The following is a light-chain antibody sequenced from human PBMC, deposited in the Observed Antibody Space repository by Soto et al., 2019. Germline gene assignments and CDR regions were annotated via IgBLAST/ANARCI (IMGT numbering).Light chain of an antibody. J-gene: IGKJ5*01. V-gene: IGKV3-20*01. CDR3: QQYGSSLSIT. CDR1: QSVSSNY. Sequence: EIVLTQSPGTLSLSPGERATLSCRASQSVSSNYFAWYQQKPGQAPRLLIHGASGRATGIPDRFSGSESGTDFTLTISRLEPEEFAVYYCQQYGSSLSITFGQGTRLEIK. CDR2: GAS.